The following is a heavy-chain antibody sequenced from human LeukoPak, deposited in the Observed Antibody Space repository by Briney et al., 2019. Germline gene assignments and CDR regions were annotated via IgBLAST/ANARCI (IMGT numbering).Heavy chain of an antibody. CDR1: GFIFSSYW. CDR3: ARGDYSSHTL. J-gene: IGHJ4*02. D-gene: IGHD4-11*01. Sequence: PGGSLRLSCAASGFIFSSYWMHWVRQSPGKGLVWVSRIKTDGSDTYYADSVRGRFTISRDNAKNTLYLQMDSLRAEDTAVYFCARGDYSSHTLWGQGTLVTVSS. V-gene: IGHV3-74*01. CDR2: IKTDGSDT.